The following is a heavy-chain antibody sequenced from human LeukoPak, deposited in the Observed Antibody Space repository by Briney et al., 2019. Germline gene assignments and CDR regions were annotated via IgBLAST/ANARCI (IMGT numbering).Heavy chain of an antibody. V-gene: IGHV3-15*01. CDR2: IKSKTDGGTT. Sequence: GGSLRLSCAASGFTFSSYAMSWVRQAPGKGLEWVGRIKSKTDGGTTDYAAPVKGRFTISRDDSKNTLYLQMNSLKTEDTAVYYCGACRGSGDYMDVWGKGTTVTISS. CDR3: GACRGSGDYMDV. D-gene: IGHD3-10*01. J-gene: IGHJ6*03. CDR1: GFTFSSYA.